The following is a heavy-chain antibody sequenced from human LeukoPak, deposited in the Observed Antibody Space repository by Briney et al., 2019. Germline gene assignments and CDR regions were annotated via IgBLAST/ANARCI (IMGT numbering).Heavy chain of an antibody. V-gene: IGHV3-30-3*01. D-gene: IGHD4-23*01. CDR2: ISYDGSNK. Sequence: PGGSLRLSCAASGFTFSSYAMHWVRQAPGKGLEWVAVISYDGSNKYYADSVKGRFTISTDNSKNTLYLQMNSLRAEDTAIYYCAKVAVHDYGGNGRSYYFDYWGQGTLVTVSS. J-gene: IGHJ4*02. CDR1: GFTFSSYA. CDR3: AKVAVHDYGGNGRSYYFDY.